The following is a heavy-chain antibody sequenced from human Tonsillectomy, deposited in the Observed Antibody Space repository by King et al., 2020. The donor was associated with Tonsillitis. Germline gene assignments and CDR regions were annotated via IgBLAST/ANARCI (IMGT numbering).Heavy chain of an antibody. CDR2: IVPVLGTT. D-gene: IGHD3-10*01. Sequence: FQLVQSGTEVKKPGSSVKVSCKASGDTFSRSAISWVRQAPGQGLEWMGRIVPVLGTTNYAPYFRDRVTFTADTSTTTAYLELRNLRSDDTAVYYCAHSLDYLGSGSYFSSDWFDPWGQGTLVIVSS. J-gene: IGHJ5*02. V-gene: IGHV1-69*04. CDR3: AHSLDYLGSGSYFSSDWFDP. CDR1: GDTFSRSA.